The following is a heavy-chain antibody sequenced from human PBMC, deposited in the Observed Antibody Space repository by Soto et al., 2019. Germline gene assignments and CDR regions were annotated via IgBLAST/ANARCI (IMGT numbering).Heavy chain of an antibody. D-gene: IGHD4-17*01. CDR3: AKDWPGTSSVTSDY. CDR1: GFDFSTYA. V-gene: IGHV3-23*01. Sequence: EVHLLESGGTLIQPGGSLRLSCAASGFDFSTYAMTWVRQAPGKGLEWVSGITYSGDTTYYADSVKGRFTISRDYFKNTVYLQLNSLRPDDTAMYYCAKDWPGTSSVTSDYWGQGTLVTVSS. CDR2: ITYSGDTT. J-gene: IGHJ4*02.